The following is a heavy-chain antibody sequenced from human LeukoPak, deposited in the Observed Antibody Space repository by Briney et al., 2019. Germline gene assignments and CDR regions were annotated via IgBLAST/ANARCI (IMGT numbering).Heavy chain of an antibody. D-gene: IGHD2-21*02. Sequence: GGSLRLSCAASGFTFSSFAMGWVRRAPGKGLEWVSSITSSSTYKYYADSVKGRFTISRDNAKNSLYLQMNSLRVDDTGIYYCARDQRGVTGIRDFDYWGQGTRVTVSS. V-gene: IGHV3-21*04. CDR3: ARDQRGVTGIRDFDY. CDR1: GFTFSSFA. J-gene: IGHJ4*02. CDR2: ITSSSTYK.